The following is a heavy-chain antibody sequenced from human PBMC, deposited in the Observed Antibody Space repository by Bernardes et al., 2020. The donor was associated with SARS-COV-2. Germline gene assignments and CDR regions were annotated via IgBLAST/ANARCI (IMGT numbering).Heavy chain of an antibody. J-gene: IGHJ6*02. V-gene: IGHV3-72*01. D-gene: IGHD1-7*01. Sequence: GGSLRLSCAASGFTFSDHYMDWVRQAPGQGLEWVGRSRNKANSYTTEYAAPVKGRFTISRDDLKNSLYLQMDNLKTEDTAVYYCARYRLEAGTTPCYGMDVWGQGTTVTVSS. CDR1: GFTFSDHY. CDR2: SRNKANSYTT. CDR3: ARYRLEAGTTPCYGMDV.